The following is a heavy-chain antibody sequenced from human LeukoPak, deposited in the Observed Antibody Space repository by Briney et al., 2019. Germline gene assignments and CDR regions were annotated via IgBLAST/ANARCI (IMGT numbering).Heavy chain of an antibody. J-gene: IGHJ4*02. CDR1: GGSISSGDYY. CDR2: IYYSGST. CDR3: ARVGATYYDFWSGYYTGYYFDY. Sequence: PSETLSLTCTVSGGSISSGDYYWSWIRQPPGKGLEWIGYIYYSGSTYYNPSLKSRVTISVDTSKNQFSLKLSSVTAADTAVYYCARVGATYYDFWSGYYTGYYFDYWGQGTLVTVSS. D-gene: IGHD3-3*01. V-gene: IGHV4-30-4*01.